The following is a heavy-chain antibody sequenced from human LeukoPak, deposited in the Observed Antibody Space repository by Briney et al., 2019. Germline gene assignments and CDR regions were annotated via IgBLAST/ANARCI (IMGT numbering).Heavy chain of an antibody. Sequence: GALRLSCAASGFTFSDYYMSWIRQAPGKGLEWVSYISSSGSTIYYADSVKGRFTISRDNAKNSLYLQMNSLRAEDTAVYYCARGQYIYGDYRYYMDVWGKGTTVTISS. D-gene: IGHD4-17*01. CDR2: ISSSGSTI. V-gene: IGHV3-11*01. J-gene: IGHJ6*03. CDR1: GFTFSDYY. CDR3: ARGQYIYGDYRYYMDV.